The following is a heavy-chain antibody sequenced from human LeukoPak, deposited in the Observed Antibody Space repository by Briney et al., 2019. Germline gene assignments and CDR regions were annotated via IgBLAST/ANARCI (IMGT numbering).Heavy chain of an antibody. D-gene: IGHD2-2*01. Sequence: EASVKVSCKASGGTFSSYAISWVRQAPGQGLEWMGGIIAIFGTANYAQKFQGRVTITADESTSTAYMELSSLRSEDTAVYYCARGYCSSTSCLSNYYYYGMDVWGQGTTVTVSS. CDR1: GGTFSSYA. CDR3: ARGYCSSTSCLSNYYYYGMDV. CDR2: IIAIFGTA. V-gene: IGHV1-69*13. J-gene: IGHJ6*02.